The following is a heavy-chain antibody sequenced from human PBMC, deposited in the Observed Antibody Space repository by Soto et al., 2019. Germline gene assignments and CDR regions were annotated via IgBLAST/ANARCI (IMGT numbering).Heavy chain of an antibody. CDR1: GGSFSGYY. V-gene: IGHV4-34*01. J-gene: IGHJ6*02. CDR3: ARGLGIQLWLWAYYGMDV. Sequence: SSETLSLTCAVYGGSFSGYYWSWIRQPPGKGLEWIGEINHSGSTNYNPSLKSRVTISVDTSKNQFSLKLSSVTAADTAVYYCARGLGIQLWLWAYYGMDVWGQGTTVTVSS. D-gene: IGHD5-18*01. CDR2: INHSGST.